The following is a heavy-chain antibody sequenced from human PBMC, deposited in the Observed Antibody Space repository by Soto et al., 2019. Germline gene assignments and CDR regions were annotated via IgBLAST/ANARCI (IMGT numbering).Heavy chain of an antibody. V-gene: IGHV2-5*02. CDR3: ARHTTTDGYFDY. CDR2: IYWDDDK. Sequence: QITLKESGPTLVKPTQTLTLTCTFSGFSLSTSGVAMGWIRQPPGKALEWLALIYWDDDKRYSPSLKSRLTITKDTSKNQVVLTMTNMDPVETATYYYARHTTTDGYFDYWGQGTLVTVSS. J-gene: IGHJ4*02. CDR1: GFSLSTSGVA. D-gene: IGHD4-17*01.